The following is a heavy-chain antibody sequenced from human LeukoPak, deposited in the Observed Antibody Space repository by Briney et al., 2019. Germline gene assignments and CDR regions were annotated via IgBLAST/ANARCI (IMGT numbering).Heavy chain of an antibody. J-gene: IGHJ6*02. CDR3: ARGGRGNPYYYYGMDV. D-gene: IGHD4-23*01. V-gene: IGHV4-34*01. Sequence: SGTLSLTCAVYGGSFSGYYWSWIRQPPGKGLEWIGEINHSGSTNYNPSLKSRVTISVDTSKNQFSLKLSSVTAADTAVYYCARGGRGNPYYYYGMDVWGQGTTVTVSS. CDR2: INHSGST. CDR1: GGSFSGYY.